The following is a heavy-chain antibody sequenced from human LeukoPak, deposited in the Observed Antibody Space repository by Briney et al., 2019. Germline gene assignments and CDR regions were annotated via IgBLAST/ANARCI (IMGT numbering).Heavy chain of an antibody. CDR2: IGGSNGIT. J-gene: IGHJ4*02. Sequence: GESLRLSCAASRFTFNSYAMSWVRQAPGKGLEWVSIIGGSNGITFYVSSVKGRFTISRDNSKDTLYLQMNSLRAEDTAVYYCARNENSGWGYFDYWGQGTLVTVSS. V-gene: IGHV3-23*01. CDR3: ARNENSGWGYFDY. D-gene: IGHD5-12*01. CDR1: RFTFNSYA.